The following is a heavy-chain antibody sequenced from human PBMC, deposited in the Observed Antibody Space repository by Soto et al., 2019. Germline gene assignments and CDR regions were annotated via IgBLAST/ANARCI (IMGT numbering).Heavy chain of an antibody. D-gene: IGHD4-17*01. J-gene: IGHJ5*02. CDR2: IYHTGIT. V-gene: IGHV4-30-4*01. CDR1: GASINGGNYY. Sequence: QVQLHESGPGLVKPSQTLSLTCTVSGASINGGNYYWSWVRQPPGKGLEWIGSIYHTGITFYNASLESRLSISVDTSKNQFSLQLRSVTAADTAVYFCASTDGDYRFDPWGQGTLVTVSS. CDR3: ASTDGDYRFDP.